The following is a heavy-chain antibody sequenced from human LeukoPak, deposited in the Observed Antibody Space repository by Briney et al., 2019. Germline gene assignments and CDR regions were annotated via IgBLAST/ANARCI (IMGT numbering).Heavy chain of an antibody. CDR3: ARDSSYYYDSSGYYPLYYFDY. D-gene: IGHD3-22*01. Sequence: GGSLRLSCAASGFTFSSYWMSWVRQAPGKGLEWVANIKQDGSEKYYVDSVKGRFTISRDNAKNSLYLQMNSLRAEDTAVYYCARDSSYYYDSSGYYPLYYFDYWGQGTLVTVSS. V-gene: IGHV3-7*01. CDR1: GFTFSSYW. J-gene: IGHJ4*02. CDR2: IKQDGSEK.